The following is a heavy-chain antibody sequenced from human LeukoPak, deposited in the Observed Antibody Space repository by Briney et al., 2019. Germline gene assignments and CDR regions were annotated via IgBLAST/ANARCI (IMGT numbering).Heavy chain of an antibody. CDR3: ATVGRRSSWYVY. V-gene: IGHV1-24*01. J-gene: IGHJ4*02. Sequence: ASVKVSCKVSGYTLTELSMHGVRQAPGKGLEWMGGFDPEDGETIYAQKFQGRVTMTEDTSTDTAYMELSSLRSEDTAVYYCATVGRRSSWYVYWGKGTLVTVSS. D-gene: IGHD6-13*01. CDR1: GYTLTELS. CDR2: FDPEDGET.